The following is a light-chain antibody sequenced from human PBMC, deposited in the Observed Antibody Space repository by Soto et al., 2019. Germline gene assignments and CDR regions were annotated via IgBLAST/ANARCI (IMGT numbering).Light chain of an antibody. CDR3: QSYDSSLSSYVV. V-gene: IGLV1-40*01. J-gene: IGLJ2*01. CDR2: GNS. CDR1: SSNIGAGYD. Sequence: QSVLTQPPSVSGAPGQRATISCTGSSSNIGAGYDVHWYQQLPGTAPKLLIYGNSNRPSGVPDRFSGSKSGTSASLAITGLQAEDEADYYCQSYDSSLSSYVVFGGGTKVTVL.